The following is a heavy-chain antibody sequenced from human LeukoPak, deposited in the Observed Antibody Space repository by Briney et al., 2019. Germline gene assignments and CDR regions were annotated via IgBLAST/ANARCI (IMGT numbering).Heavy chain of an antibody. D-gene: IGHD6-13*01. CDR1: GYTFTNYY. CDR3: ARDRSGSRWRWFDP. J-gene: IGHJ5*02. V-gene: IGHV1-46*01. Sequence: ASVKVSCKASGYTFTNYYIHWVRQAPGQGLEWMGIINPTGGSASYAQKFQGRVSMTSDTSTNTLYLELSSLRSEDTAVYYCARDRSGSRWRWFDPWGQGTLVTVSS. CDR2: INPTGGSA.